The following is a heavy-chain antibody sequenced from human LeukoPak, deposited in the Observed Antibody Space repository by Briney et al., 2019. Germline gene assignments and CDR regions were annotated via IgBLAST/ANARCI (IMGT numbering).Heavy chain of an antibody. CDR2: INHSGST. CDR3: ARRNYDFWSGYWVWFDP. CDR1: GGSFSGYY. V-gene: IGHV4-34*01. Sequence: SETLSLTCAVYGGSFSGYYWSWIRQPPGKGLEWIGEINHSGSTNYNPSLKSRVTISVDTSKNQFSLKLSSVTAADTAVYYCARRNYDFWSGYWVWFDPWGQGTLVTVSS. D-gene: IGHD3-3*01. J-gene: IGHJ5*02.